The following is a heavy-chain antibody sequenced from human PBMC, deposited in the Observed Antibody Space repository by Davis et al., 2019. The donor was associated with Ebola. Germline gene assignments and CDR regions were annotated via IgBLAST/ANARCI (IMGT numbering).Heavy chain of an antibody. J-gene: IGHJ4*02. CDR2: ISSSSSYT. Sequence: LSLTCAVYGGSFSGYYWSWIRQAPGKGLEWVSYISSSSSYTNYADSVKGRFTISRDNAKNSLYLQMNSLRAEDTAVYSCARSGYCISTSCYVGELDYWGQGTLVTVSS. CDR1: GGSFSGYY. D-gene: IGHD2-2*01. V-gene: IGHV3-11*06. CDR3: ARSGYCISTSCYVGELDY.